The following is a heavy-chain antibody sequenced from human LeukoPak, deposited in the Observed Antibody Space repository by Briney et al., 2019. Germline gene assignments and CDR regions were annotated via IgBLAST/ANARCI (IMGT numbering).Heavy chain of an antibody. V-gene: IGHV3-30*18. Sequence: GGSLRLSCAASGFTFSSYGLHWVRQASGKGLEWVAVISYDGSHKYYADSVKGRFTISRDNSKNTLDLQMNSLRAEDTAVYYCAKQRGYDFWSGYWDYWGQGTLVTVSS. D-gene: IGHD3-3*01. CDR3: AKQRGYDFWSGYWDY. CDR1: GFTFSSYG. J-gene: IGHJ4*02. CDR2: ISYDGSHK.